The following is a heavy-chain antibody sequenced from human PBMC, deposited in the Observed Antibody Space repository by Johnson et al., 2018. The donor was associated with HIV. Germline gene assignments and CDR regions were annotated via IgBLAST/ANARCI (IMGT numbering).Heavy chain of an antibody. V-gene: IGHV3-13*01. J-gene: IGHJ3*01. CDR3: ARGSGSYDLVKGAFDF. CDR2: IGSAGDT. Sequence: LEWVSTIGSAGDTYYTDSVKGRFTISRENARNSFYLQMNSLRAGDTAVYYCARGSGSYDLVKGAFDFWGQGTIVTVSS. D-gene: IGHD1-26*01.